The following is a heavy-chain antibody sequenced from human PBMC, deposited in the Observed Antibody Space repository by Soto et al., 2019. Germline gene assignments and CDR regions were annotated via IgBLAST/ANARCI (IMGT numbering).Heavy chain of an antibody. CDR2: IYYSGST. J-gene: IGHJ4*02. CDR1: GGSISDHY. Sequence: NPSETLSLTCTVSGGSISDHYWTWIRQPPGKGLEWIGYIYYSGSTNYNPSLKSRVTISVDTSKHQFSLKLSSVTAADTAVYFCGRAPAVAGIDYWGEGTLVTVSS. V-gene: IGHV4-59*11. CDR3: GRAPAVAGIDY. D-gene: IGHD6-19*01.